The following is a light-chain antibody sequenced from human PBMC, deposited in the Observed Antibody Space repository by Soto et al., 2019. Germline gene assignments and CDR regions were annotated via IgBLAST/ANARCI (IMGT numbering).Light chain of an antibody. V-gene: IGLV2-14*01. CDR2: DVS. Sequence: QAVVTQPASVSGSPGQSITISCTGTSSDVGGYNYVSWYQQHPGKAPKLMIYDVSNRPSGVSNRFSGSKSGNTASLTISGLQAEDEAAYYCSSYTTSSTLVVFGGGTKLTVL. CDR1: SSDVGGYNY. CDR3: SSYTTSSTLVV. J-gene: IGLJ2*01.